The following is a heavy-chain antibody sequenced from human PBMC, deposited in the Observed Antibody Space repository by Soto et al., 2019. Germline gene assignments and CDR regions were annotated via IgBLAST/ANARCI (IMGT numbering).Heavy chain of an antibody. CDR1: GGSVRSSRYY. CDR2: SDYGGKT. J-gene: IGHJ4*02. V-gene: IGHV4-39*01. D-gene: IGHD3-16*01. CDR3: ASTVVTWGDYFDY. Sequence: PSETLSLTYTVSGGSVRSSRYYWGWIRQPPGKGLEWIGASDYGGKTYYSPSLRSRVSLSVDTSRNLFSLKLSSVTAADTAVYYCASTVVTWGDYFDYLGQGTLVTVS.